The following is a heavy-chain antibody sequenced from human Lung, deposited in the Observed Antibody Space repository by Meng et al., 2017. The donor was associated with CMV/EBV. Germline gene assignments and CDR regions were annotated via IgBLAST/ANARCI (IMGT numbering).Heavy chain of an antibody. CDR3: ARDAGGYCSNTSCSPHSFDS. V-gene: IGHV3-30*04. CDR1: GFDFRNYA. CDR2: ISYNGNNR. Sequence: GGSLRLXCIASGFDFRNYAMHWVRQAPGKGLEWLSVISYNGNNRDYADSVKGRFTVSRDNSKRTFYLHLNNRRLEETATYFCARDAGGYCSNTSCSPHSFDSXGQGXLVTVSS. J-gene: IGHJ5*01. D-gene: IGHD2-2*01.